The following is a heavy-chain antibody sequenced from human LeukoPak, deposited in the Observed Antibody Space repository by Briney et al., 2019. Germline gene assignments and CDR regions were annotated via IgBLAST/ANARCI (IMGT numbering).Heavy chain of an antibody. J-gene: IGHJ4*02. CDR3: AKESTFGNYFDY. CDR1: GFTFDDYA. D-gene: IGHD2/OR15-2a*01. Sequence: GRSLRLSCAASGFTFDDYAMHWVRHAPGKGLEWVSGISWNSGSIGYADSVKGRFTISRDNAKNSLYLQMNSLRAEDTALYYCAKESTFGNYFDYWGQGTLVTVSS. CDR2: ISWNSGSI. V-gene: IGHV3-9*01.